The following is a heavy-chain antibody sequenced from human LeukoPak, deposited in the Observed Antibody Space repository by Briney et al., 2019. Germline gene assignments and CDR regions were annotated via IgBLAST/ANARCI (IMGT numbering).Heavy chain of an antibody. CDR2: MNPNSGNT. V-gene: IGHV1-8*03. Sequence: GASVKVSCKASGYTLTSYDINWVRQATGQGLEWMGWMNPNSGNTGYAQKFQGRVTITRNTSISTAYMELSSLRSEDTAVYYCARKQQLVWGYNWFDPWGQGTLVTVSS. CDR1: GYTLTSYD. J-gene: IGHJ5*02. D-gene: IGHD6-13*01. CDR3: ARKQQLVWGYNWFDP.